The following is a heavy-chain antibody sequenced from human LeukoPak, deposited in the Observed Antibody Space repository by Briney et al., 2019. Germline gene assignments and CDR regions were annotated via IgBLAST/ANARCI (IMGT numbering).Heavy chain of an antibody. CDR3: ARTYDFGIGPPGDAFDN. CDR2: IRGRSDTT. V-gene: IGHV3-48*01. D-gene: IGHD3-3*01. Sequence: PGGSLRLSCAASGFTFMTYWMNWVRQAPGKGLEWIAFIRGRSDTTYYADSVQGRFTISRDNAEDSVYLQMNSLRVEDTAVYYCARTYDFGIGPPGDAFDNWGQGTLVTVFS. CDR1: GFTFMTYW. J-gene: IGHJ3*02.